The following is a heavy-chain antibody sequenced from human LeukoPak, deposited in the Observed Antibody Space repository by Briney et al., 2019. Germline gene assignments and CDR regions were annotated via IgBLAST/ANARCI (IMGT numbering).Heavy chain of an antibody. CDR1: GYTFTSYY. J-gene: IGHJ3*02. CDR3: ATPGRAYDYVWGSYRYAAFDI. Sequence: GASVKVSCKASGYTFTSYYMHWVRQAPGQGLEWMGIINPSGGSTNYAQKFQGRVTITADKSTSTAYMELSSLRSEDTAVYYCATPGRAYDYVWGSYRYAAFDIWGQGTMVTVSS. V-gene: IGHV1-46*01. D-gene: IGHD3-16*02. CDR2: INPSGGST.